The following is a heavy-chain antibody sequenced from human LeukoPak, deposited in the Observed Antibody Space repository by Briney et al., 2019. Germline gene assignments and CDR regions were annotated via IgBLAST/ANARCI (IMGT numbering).Heavy chain of an antibody. D-gene: IGHD4-11*01. CDR3: ARVTHTVTTFHFDY. CDR1: GFTSSSYS. V-gene: IGHV3-21*01. CDR2: ISSSSSYI. J-gene: IGHJ4*02. Sequence: GGSLRLSCAASGFTSSSYSMNWVRQAPGKGLEWVSSISSSSSYIYYADSVKGRFTISRDNAKNSLYLQMNSLRAEDTAVYYCARVTHTVTTFHFDYWGQGTLVTVSS.